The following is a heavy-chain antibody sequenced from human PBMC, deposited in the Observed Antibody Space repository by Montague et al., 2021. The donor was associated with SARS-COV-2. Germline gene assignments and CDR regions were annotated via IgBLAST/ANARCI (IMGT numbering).Heavy chain of an antibody. Sequence: SETLSLTCSVSDASISTSNYWGWLRQTPGKGLEWIASIHFTGTTXXKPXXXSRVTISVDTSKNQFSLKLTSLTAADTAIYFCARDRNDGYDRFFDYWGQGTLVTVSS. CDR2: IHFTGTT. V-gene: IGHV4-39*07. CDR3: ARDRNDGYDRFFDY. CDR1: DASISTSNY. D-gene: IGHD5-12*01. J-gene: IGHJ4*02.